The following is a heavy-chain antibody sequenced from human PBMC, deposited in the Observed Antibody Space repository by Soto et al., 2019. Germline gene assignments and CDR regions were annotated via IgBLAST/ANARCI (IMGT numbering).Heavy chain of an antibody. Sequence: PLKLSCAASGFTFSSYEMKWVRQAPWEWLEWVSYISSSGSTIYYADSVTGRFTISRDNAKNSLYLQMNSLRAEDTAVYYCVRLQEYYDFWSGYYRLYGMDVWGQGTPVTVSS. CDR2: ISSSGSTI. CDR1: GFTFSSYE. CDR3: VRLQEYYDFWSGYYRLYGMDV. J-gene: IGHJ6*02. D-gene: IGHD3-3*01. V-gene: IGHV3-48*03.